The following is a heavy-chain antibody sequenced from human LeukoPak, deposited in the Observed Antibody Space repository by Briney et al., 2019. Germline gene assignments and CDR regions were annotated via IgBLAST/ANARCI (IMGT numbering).Heavy chain of an antibody. CDR2: ISGSGGST. D-gene: IGHD7-27*01. Sequence: GGSLRLSCAASGFTFSSYAMSWVRQAPGKGLEWVSAISGSGGSTYYADSVKGRFTISRDNSKNTLYLQMNSLRAEDTAVYYCARDQTGSDAFDIWGQGTMVTVSS. V-gene: IGHV3-23*01. CDR3: ARDQTGSDAFDI. CDR1: GFTFSSYA. J-gene: IGHJ3*02.